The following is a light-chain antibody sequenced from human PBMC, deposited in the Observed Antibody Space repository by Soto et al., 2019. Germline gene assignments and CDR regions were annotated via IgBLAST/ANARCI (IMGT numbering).Light chain of an antibody. CDR2: WAS. CDR3: QQYGT. V-gene: IGKV4-1*01. J-gene: IGKJ1*01. Sequence: DMVLTWSPLSLPVTPGAPASISCRSSQSLLYNVNNKNYLGWYQQKAGQPPKLLLYWASYRESGVPDRFSGSGSGTDFTLTISRLEPEDFAVYDCQQYGTFGQGSKVDFK. CDR1: QSLLYNVNNKNY.